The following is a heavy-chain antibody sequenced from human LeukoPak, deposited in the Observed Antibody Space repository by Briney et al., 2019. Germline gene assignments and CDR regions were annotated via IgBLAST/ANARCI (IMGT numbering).Heavy chain of an antibody. D-gene: IGHD5-12*01. Sequence: PSETLSLTCTVSGGSISSYYWSWIRQPAGKGLEWIGRIYTSGSTNYNPSLKSRVTMSVDTSKNQFSLKLSSVTAADTAVYYWASGYDSRTFYYWGQGTLGTVSS. J-gene: IGHJ4*02. CDR3: ASGYDSRTFYY. CDR2: IYTSGST. CDR1: GGSISSYY. V-gene: IGHV4-4*07.